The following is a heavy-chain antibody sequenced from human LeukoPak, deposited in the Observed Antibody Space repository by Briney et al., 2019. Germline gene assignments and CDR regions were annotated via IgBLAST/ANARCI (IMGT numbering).Heavy chain of an antibody. V-gene: IGHV4-59*12. CDR3: ARDTTPLASGDY. CDR1: GGSISSYY. CDR2: IYYSGST. Sequence: SETLSLTCTVSGGSISSYYWSWIRQPPGKGLEWIGYIYYSGSTNYNPSLKSRVTISVDTSKNQFSLKLSSVTAADTAVYYCARDTTPLASGDYWGQGTLVTVSS. D-gene: IGHD1-26*01. J-gene: IGHJ4*02.